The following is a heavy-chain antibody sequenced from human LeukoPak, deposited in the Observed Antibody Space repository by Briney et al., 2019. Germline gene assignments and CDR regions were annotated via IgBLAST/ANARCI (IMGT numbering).Heavy chain of an antibody. J-gene: IGHJ4*02. Sequence: SETLSLTCTVSGGSVSSGSYYWSWIRQPPGKGLEWIGYIYYSGSTNYNPSLKSRVTISVDTSKNQFSLKLSSVTAADTAVYYCARADRLAADWSTFDYWGQGTLVTVSS. CDR1: GGSVSSGSYY. CDR3: ARADRLAADWSTFDY. V-gene: IGHV4-61*01. D-gene: IGHD3-9*01. CDR2: IYYSGST.